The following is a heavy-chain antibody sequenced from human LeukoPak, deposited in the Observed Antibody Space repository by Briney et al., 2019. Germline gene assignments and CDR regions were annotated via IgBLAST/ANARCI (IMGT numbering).Heavy chain of an antibody. D-gene: IGHD4-11*01. CDR2: IYYSGST. J-gene: IGHJ4*02. Sequence: RASETLSLTCTVSGGSVSSGSYYWSWIRQPPGKGLEWIGYIYYSGSTNYNPSLKSRVTISVDTSKNQFSLKLSSVTAADTAVYYCVRGRGVRDYPENYFDYWGQGTLVTVSS. V-gene: IGHV4-61*01. CDR3: VRGRGVRDYPENYFDY. CDR1: GGSVSSGSYY.